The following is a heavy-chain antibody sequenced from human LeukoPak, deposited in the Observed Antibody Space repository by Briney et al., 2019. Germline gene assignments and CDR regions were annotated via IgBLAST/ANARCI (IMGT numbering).Heavy chain of an antibody. D-gene: IGHD3-10*01. CDR2: INEPGTWP. CDR3: ARDSVGWFGELSGAFDI. V-gene: IGHV3-74*03. Sequence: GESLTLSCAASGFTLSNYWVHWVRQAPGEGLVWVSRINEPGTWPTYEDSVRGRFTISRDNAKNTVSLHMKNLRAEDTALYYCARDSVGWFGELSGAFDIWGQGTMVTVSS. J-gene: IGHJ3*02. CDR1: GFTLSNYW.